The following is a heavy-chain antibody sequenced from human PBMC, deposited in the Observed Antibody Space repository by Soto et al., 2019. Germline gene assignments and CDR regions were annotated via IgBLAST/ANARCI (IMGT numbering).Heavy chain of an antibody. J-gene: IGHJ4*02. D-gene: IGHD2-15*01. CDR2: IYYSGST. Sequence: PSETLSLTCTVSGGSISSYYWSWIRQPPGKGLEWIGYIYYSGSTNYNPSLKSRVTISVDTSKNQFSLKLSSVTAADTAVYYCARMRKARIYYFDYWGQGTLVTVSS. CDR3: ARMRKARIYYFDY. V-gene: IGHV4-59*01. CDR1: GGSISSYY.